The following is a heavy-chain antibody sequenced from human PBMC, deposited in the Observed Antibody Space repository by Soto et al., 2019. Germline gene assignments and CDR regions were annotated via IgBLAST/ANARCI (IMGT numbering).Heavy chain of an antibody. CDR3: ASPQRGDDVRNAVDL. CDR2: ITVYSGAT. V-gene: IGHV1-18*04. J-gene: IGHJ3*01. D-gene: IGHD2-21*02. Sequence: QVQLVQSGAEVKKPGASVKISCKASGYTFTNYGLSWVRQAPGQGLEWMGWITVYSGATDHVQKCRGRVSMTTDTSTTTAYMELASLRSDDTAVYYCASPQRGDDVRNAVDLWGPGTMVTVSS. CDR1: GYTFTNYG.